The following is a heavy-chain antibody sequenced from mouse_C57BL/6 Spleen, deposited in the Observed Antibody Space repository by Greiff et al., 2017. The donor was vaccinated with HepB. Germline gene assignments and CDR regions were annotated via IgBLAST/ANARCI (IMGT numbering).Heavy chain of an antibody. Sequence: EVHLVESGGGLVKPGGSLKLSCAASGFTFSDYGMHWVRQAPEKGLEWVAYISSGSSTIYYADTVKGRFTISRDNAKNTLFLQMTSLRSEDTAMYYCARPNWDGWYFDVWGTGTTVTVSS. CDR3: ARPNWDGWYFDV. J-gene: IGHJ1*03. V-gene: IGHV5-17*01. D-gene: IGHD4-1*01. CDR2: ISSGSSTI. CDR1: GFTFSDYG.